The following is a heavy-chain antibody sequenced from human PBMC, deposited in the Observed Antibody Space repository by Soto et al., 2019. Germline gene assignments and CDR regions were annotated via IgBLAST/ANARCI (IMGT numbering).Heavy chain of an antibody. CDR3: AKDIGVFVRKNAFDI. V-gene: IGHV3-9*01. Sequence: EVQLVESGGGLVQPGRSLRLACAASGFTFDDYAMHWVRQAPGKGLEWVSGISRNTGSVASADAVKGRFTISRDNAKNAHYVQMNSLGAEDTALYYCAKDIGVFVRKNAFDIWGQGTMVTVSS. CDR2: ISRNTGSV. D-gene: IGHD3-16*02. J-gene: IGHJ3*02. CDR1: GFTFDDYA.